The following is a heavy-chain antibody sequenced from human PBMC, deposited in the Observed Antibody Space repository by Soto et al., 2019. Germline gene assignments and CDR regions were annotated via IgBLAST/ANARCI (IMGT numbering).Heavy chain of an antibody. CDR2: ISGSSSYI. V-gene: IGHV3-21*01. J-gene: IGHJ4*02. D-gene: IGHD3-9*01. CDR3: ARSYDILTGYSGFDY. Sequence: EVQLVESGGGLVKPGGSLRLSCAASGFTFSRYSMNWVRQAPGKGLEWVSSISGSSSYIYYADSVKGRFTISRDNAKNSLYLQMNSLRAEDTAVYYCARSYDILTGYSGFDYWGQGTLVNVSS. CDR1: GFTFSRYS.